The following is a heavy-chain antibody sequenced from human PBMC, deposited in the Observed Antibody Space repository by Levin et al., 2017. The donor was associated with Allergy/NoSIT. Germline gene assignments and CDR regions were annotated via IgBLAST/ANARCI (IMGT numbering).Heavy chain of an antibody. CDR3: ASLKGGMGGWFTFDY. V-gene: IGHV4-61*01. CDR2: IYYSGST. J-gene: IGHJ4*02. CDR1: GGSVSSGSYY. D-gene: IGHD6-19*01. Sequence: SCTVSGGSVSSGSYYWSWIRQPPGKGLEWIGYIYYSGSTNYNPSLKSRVTISVDTSKNQFSLKLSSVTAADTAVYYCASLKGGMGGWFTFDYWGQGTLVTVSS.